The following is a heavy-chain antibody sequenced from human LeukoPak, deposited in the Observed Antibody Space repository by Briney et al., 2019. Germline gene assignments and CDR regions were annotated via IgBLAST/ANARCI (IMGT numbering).Heavy chain of an antibody. J-gene: IGHJ4*02. CDR3: AREGMVRGVIIN. CDR1: GFTFSSYS. D-gene: IGHD3-10*01. V-gene: IGHV3-21*01. Sequence: TGGSLRLSCAASGFTFSSYSMNWVRQAPGKGLEWVSSISSSSSYIYYADSVKGRFTISRDNAKNSLYLQMNSLRAEDTAEYYCAREGMVRGVIINWGQGTLVTVSS. CDR2: ISSSSSYI.